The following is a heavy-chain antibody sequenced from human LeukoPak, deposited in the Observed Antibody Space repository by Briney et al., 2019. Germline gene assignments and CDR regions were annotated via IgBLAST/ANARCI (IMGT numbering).Heavy chain of an antibody. J-gene: IGHJ4*02. D-gene: IGHD2-21*02. CDR1: GYTFTGYY. Sequence: GAPVKVSCKASGYTFTGYYMHWVRQAPGQGLEWMGWINPNSGGTNYAQKFQGRVTMTRDTSISTAYMELSRLRSDDTAVYYCARALVVTANGGYWGQGTLVTVSS. V-gene: IGHV1-2*02. CDR2: INPNSGGT. CDR3: ARALVVTANGGY.